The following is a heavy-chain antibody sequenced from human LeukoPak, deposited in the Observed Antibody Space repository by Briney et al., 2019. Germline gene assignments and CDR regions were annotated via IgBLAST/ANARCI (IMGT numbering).Heavy chain of an antibody. J-gene: IGHJ3*01. CDR3: AKNRSGYYDALDV. CDR1: GLTFDHYA. Sequence: GGSLRLSCAASGLTFDHYAIHWVRQAPGKGLEWVSGISWNSATRTYGDSVKGRFTISRDNAKNSLYLQMNSLRAEDTAFYYCAKNRSGYYDALDVWGQGTMVTVSS. V-gene: IGHV3-9*01. D-gene: IGHD3-22*01. CDR2: ISWNSATR.